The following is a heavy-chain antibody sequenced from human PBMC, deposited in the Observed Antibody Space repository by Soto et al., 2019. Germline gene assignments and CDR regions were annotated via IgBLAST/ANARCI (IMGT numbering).Heavy chain of an antibody. CDR3: ARDPMAGSSGWYGCDY. D-gene: IGHD6-19*01. J-gene: IGHJ4*02. Sequence: ASVKVSCKASGYTFTSYYMHWVRQAPGQGLEWMGIINPSGGSTSYAQKFQGRVTMTTDTSTSTAYMELRSLRSDDTAVYYCARDPMAGSSGWYGCDYWGQGTLVTVSS. V-gene: IGHV1-46*01. CDR1: GYTFTSYY. CDR2: INPSGGST.